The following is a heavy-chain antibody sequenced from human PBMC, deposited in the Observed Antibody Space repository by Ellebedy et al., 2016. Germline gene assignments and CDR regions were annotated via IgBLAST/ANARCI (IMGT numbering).Heavy chain of an antibody. CDR1: GGTFSSYA. J-gene: IGHJ6*02. V-gene: IGHV1-69*13. D-gene: IGHD5-18*01. CDR3: ARGGAPYSYDIQHYYYYYGMDV. CDR2: IIPIFGTA. Sequence: ASVKVSCKASGGTFSSYAISWVRQAPGQGLEWMGGIIPIFGTANYAQKFQGRVTITADESTSTAYMELSSLRSEDTAVYYCARGGAPYSYDIQHYYYYYGMDVWGQGTTVTVSS.